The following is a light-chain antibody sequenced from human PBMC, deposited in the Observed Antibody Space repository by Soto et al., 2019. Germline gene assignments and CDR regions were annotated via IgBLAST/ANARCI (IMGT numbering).Light chain of an antibody. CDR3: CSYAGSSIFFYV. Sequence: QSALTHPASVSGSPGQSITISCTGTSSDVGSYNLVSWYQQHPGKAPKLMIYEGSKRPSGVSNRSSGSKSGNTASLTISGLQAEDEADYYCCSYAGSSIFFYVLGTGTKVTVL. CDR2: EGS. V-gene: IGLV2-23*03. CDR1: SSDVGSYNL. J-gene: IGLJ1*01.